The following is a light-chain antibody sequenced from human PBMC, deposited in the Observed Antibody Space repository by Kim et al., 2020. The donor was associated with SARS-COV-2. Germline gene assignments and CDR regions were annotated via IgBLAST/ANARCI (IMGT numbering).Light chain of an antibody. J-gene: IGKJ1*01. CDR2: KTS. CDR3: QQYHTHST. Sequence: ASVGDTATITCRASQNVNIWLAWYQQQPVQVPKLLIHKTSGLQRGVPSRFSGGGSGTDFPLTISSLQPDDFATYYCQQYHTHSTFGQGTKVDIK. CDR1: QNVNIW. V-gene: IGKV1-5*03.